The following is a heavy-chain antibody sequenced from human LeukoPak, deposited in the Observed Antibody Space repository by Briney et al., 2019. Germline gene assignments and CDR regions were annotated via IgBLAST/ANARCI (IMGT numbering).Heavy chain of an antibody. CDR3: ARDLNGDYQRDAFDI. V-gene: IGHV3-11*01. D-gene: IGHD4-17*01. CDR2: ISSSGSTI. CDR1: VFTFSDYY. J-gene: IGHJ3*02. Sequence: GRSLRLSCAASVFTFSDYYMSWVGEAPGKGVRGGSYISSSGSTIYYADSVKGRFTISRDNAKISLYLQMNSLRAEDTAVYYCARDLNGDYQRDAFDIWGQGTMVTVSS.